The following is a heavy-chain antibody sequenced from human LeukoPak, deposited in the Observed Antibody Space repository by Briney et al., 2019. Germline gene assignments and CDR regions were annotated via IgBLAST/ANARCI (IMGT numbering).Heavy chain of an antibody. V-gene: IGHV1-2*02. J-gene: IGHJ5*02. CDR2: INPNSGGT. Sequence: ASVKVSCKASGYTFTGYYMHWVRQAPGQGLEWMGWINPNSGGTNYAQKFQGSVTMTRDTSISTAYMELSRLRSDDTAVYYCARDVPAGNNWFDPWGQGTLVTVSS. CDR3: ARDVPAGNNWFDP. D-gene: IGHD6-13*01. CDR1: GYTFTGYY.